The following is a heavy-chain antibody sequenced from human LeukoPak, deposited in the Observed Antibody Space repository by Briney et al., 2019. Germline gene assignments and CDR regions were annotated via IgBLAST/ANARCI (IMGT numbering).Heavy chain of an antibody. CDR2: VIPIFGTA. V-gene: IGHV1-69*01. CDR1: GGTFSSYA. Sequence: SVKVSCKASGGTFSSYAISWVRQAPGQGLEWMGGVIPIFGTANYAQKFQGRVTITADESTSTAYMELSSLRSEDTAVYYCASSVPAARYYFDYWGQGTLVTVSS. D-gene: IGHD2-2*01. CDR3: ASSVPAARYYFDY. J-gene: IGHJ4*02.